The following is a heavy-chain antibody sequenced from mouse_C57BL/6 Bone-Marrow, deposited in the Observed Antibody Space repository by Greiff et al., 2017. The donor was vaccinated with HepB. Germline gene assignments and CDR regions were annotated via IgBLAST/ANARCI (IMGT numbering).Heavy chain of an antibody. CDR2: ILPGSGST. CDR3: ARFRIYDGYYWYWYFDV. D-gene: IGHD2-3*01. CDR1: GYTFTGYW. V-gene: IGHV1-9*01. J-gene: IGHJ1*03. Sequence: QVQLQQSGAELMKPGASVKLSCKATGYTFTGYWIEWVKQRPGHGLEWIGEILPGSGSTNYNEKSKGKATFTADTSSNTAYMQLSSLTTEDSAIYYCARFRIYDGYYWYWYFDVWGTGTTVTVSS.